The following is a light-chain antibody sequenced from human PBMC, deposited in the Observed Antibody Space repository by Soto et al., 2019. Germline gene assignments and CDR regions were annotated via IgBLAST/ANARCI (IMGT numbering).Light chain of an antibody. Sequence: EIVLTQSPGTLSLSPGERATLSCRASQSVSSNYLAWYQQKPGQAPRLLISGASSRTTGIPDRFSGSGSGTDFTLTISRLEPEDFAVYYCQQFGNSPLTFGGGTKVEIK. CDR3: QQFGNSPLT. V-gene: IGKV3-20*01. J-gene: IGKJ4*01. CDR1: QSVSSNY. CDR2: GAS.